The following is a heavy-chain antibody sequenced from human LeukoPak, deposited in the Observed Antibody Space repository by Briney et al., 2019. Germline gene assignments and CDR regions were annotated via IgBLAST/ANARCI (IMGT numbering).Heavy chain of an antibody. V-gene: IGHV3-23*01. J-gene: IGHJ4*02. D-gene: IGHD6-13*01. CDR1: GFTFSSYA. Sequence: GSLRLSCAASGFTFSSYAMSWVRQAPGKGLEWVSAISGSGGSTYYADSVKGRFTISRDNSKNTLYLQMNSLRAEDTAVYYCAKDRGAAGGRPVFDYWGQGTLVTVSS. CDR2: ISGSGGST. CDR3: AKDRGAAGGRPVFDY.